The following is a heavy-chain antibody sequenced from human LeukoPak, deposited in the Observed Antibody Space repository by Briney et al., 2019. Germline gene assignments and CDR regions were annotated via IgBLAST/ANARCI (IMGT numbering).Heavy chain of an antibody. J-gene: IGHJ5*02. CDR1: GGSITTNNYY. V-gene: IGHV4-39*01. CDR2: IYYSGST. CDR3: ARVGRRGYRVNNWFDP. Sequence: SETLSLTCTVSGGSITTNNYYWGWIRQPPGKGLEWIGRIYYSGSTYYNPSLKSRITISVDTSKNQFSLKLSSVTAADTAVYYCARVGRRGYRVNNWFDPWGQGTLVTVSS. D-gene: IGHD5-18*01.